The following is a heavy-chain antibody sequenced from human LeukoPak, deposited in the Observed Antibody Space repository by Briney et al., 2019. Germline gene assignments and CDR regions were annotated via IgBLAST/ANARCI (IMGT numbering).Heavy chain of an antibody. J-gene: IGHJ4*02. CDR1: GFTLSSYS. Sequence: PGGSLRLSCAASGFTLSSYSMNWVRQAPGKGLEWVSYISISSDSIYYADSVKGGFTISRDNSKNTLSLQMNSLRAEDTAVYFCARAIGSPVDNWGQGTLVTVSS. D-gene: IGHD6-13*01. V-gene: IGHV3-48*01. CDR2: ISISSDSI. CDR3: ARAIGSPVDN.